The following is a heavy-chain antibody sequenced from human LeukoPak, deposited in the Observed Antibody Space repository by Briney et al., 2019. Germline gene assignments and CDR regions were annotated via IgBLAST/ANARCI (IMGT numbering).Heavy chain of an antibody. CDR1: GGTFSSYA. V-gene: IGHV1-69*05. D-gene: IGHD6-6*01. J-gene: IGHJ6*03. Sequence: GSSVKVSCKASGGTFSSYAISWVRQAPGQGLEWMGGIIPIFGTANYAQKFQGRVTITTDESTSTAYMELSSLRSEDTAVYYCARGPPRIAARGYYYYYMDVWGKGTTVTVSS. CDR2: IIPIFGTA. CDR3: ARGPPRIAARGYYYYYMDV.